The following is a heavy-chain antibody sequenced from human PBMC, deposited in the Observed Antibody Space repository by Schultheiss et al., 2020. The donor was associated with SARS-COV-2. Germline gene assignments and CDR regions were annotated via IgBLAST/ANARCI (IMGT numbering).Heavy chain of an antibody. CDR3: ATDPLGAVSGAY. CDR2: ISRDGSSS. J-gene: IGHJ4*01. D-gene: IGHD3-10*01. CDR1: GFTFSNYW. V-gene: IGHV3-74*01. Sequence: GESLKISCSASGFTFSNYWIHWVRQVPGKGLVWVSRISRDGSSSSYADSVKGRFTISRDNAKNSLYLHMDNLGAEDTAVYYCATDPLGAVSGAYWGPGTLVTVSS.